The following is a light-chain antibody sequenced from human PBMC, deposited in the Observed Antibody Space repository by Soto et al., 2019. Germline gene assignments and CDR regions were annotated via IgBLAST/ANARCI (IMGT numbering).Light chain of an antibody. CDR3: HQNNNWPPQT. CDR1: QSISTN. V-gene: IGKV3-15*01. CDR2: AAS. Sequence: EIVLTQSPATLSVSPGERATLSCRASQSISTNLAWYQQKPGQAPRLLIYAASTRATVIPARFSGSGSGTEFTLTISSLQSEDLAVYYCHQNNNWPPQTFGQGTKLEIK. J-gene: IGKJ2*01.